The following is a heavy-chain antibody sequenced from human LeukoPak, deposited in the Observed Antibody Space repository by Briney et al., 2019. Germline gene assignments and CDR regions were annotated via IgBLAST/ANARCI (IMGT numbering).Heavy chain of an antibody. CDR3: ARDEYSSGWYGWFDP. Sequence: SETLSLTCTVSGYSISSGYYWGWIRQPPGKGLEWIGSIYSSGSTYYNPSLKSRVTISLDTSKNQFSLKLSSVTAADTAVYYCARDEYSSGWYGWFDPWGQGTLVTVSS. V-gene: IGHV4-38-2*02. J-gene: IGHJ5*02. D-gene: IGHD6-19*01. CDR2: IYSSGST. CDR1: GYSISSGYY.